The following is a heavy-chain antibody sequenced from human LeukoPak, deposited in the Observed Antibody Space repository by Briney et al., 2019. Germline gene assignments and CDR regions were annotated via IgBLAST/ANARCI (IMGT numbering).Heavy chain of an antibody. D-gene: IGHD2-21*01. CDR3: ARDSSEFRSLIPH. CDR2: ISAYNGNT. V-gene: IGHV1-18*01. J-gene: IGHJ1*01. Sequence: GASVKVSCKASGCTFTSYGISWVRQAPGQGLEWMGRISAYNGNTNYAQKLQGRVTMTTDTSTSTAYMELRSLRSEDTAVYYCARDSSEFRSLIPHWGQGTLVTVSS. CDR1: GCTFTSYG.